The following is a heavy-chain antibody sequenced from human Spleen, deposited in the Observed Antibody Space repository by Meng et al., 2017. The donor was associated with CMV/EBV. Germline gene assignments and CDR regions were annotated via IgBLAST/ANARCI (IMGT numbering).Heavy chain of an antibody. CDR3: ARAGAAVTTNFDF. CDR2: VSAENGDT. J-gene: IGHJ4*02. CDR1: GYNFDSYG. Sequence: KAAGYNFDSYGINWVRQAPGQGLEWVGWVSAENGDTDYGQKFQGRVTVTADTFTNTAYMEMRSLRSDDSAMYYCARAGAAVTTNFDFWGQGTLVTVSS. D-gene: IGHD4-17*01. V-gene: IGHV1-18*01.